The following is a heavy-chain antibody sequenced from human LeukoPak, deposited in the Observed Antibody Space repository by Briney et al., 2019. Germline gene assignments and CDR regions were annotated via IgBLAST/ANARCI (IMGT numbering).Heavy chain of an antibody. CDR3: ARGYLAYYDSSGYVPYYFDY. D-gene: IGHD3-22*01. J-gene: IGHJ4*02. CDR1: GGSFSGYY. V-gene: IGHV4-34*01. Sequence: SETLSLTCAVYGGSFSGYYWSWIRQPPGKGLEWIWEINHSGSTNYNPSLKSRVTISVDTSKNQFSLKLSSVTAADTAVYYCARGYLAYYDSSGYVPYYFDYWGQGTLVTVSS. CDR2: INHSGST.